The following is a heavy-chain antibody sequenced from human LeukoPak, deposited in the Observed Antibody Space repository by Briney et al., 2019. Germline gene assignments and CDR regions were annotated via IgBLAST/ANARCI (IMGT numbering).Heavy chain of an antibody. CDR1: GFTFSSYG. J-gene: IGHJ4*02. CDR3: ARGPGYCSSTSCLRGHFDY. D-gene: IGHD2-2*01. CDR2: IRYDGSTK. V-gene: IGHV3-30*02. Sequence: GGSLRLSCAASGFTFSSYGMHWVRQAPGKGLEWVAFIRYDGSTKHYADSVKGRFTISRDNSKNTLYLQMNSLRAEDTAVYYCARGPGYCSSTSCLRGHFDYWGQGTLVTVSS.